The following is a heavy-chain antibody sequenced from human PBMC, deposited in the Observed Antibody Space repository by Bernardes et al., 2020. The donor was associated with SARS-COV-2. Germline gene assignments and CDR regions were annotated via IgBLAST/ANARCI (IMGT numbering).Heavy chain of an antibody. D-gene: IGHD3-10*01. Sequence: GGSLRPSCAASGFTFSSYAMSWVRQVPGKGLEWVAAISRSGGSTYYADCVKGRFTISRDNSKNTPYLQMNSLRDEDTAVYYCAKVAMVQGVIMTIGYYYGMDVWGQGTTVTVSS. CDR1: GFTFSSYA. CDR2: ISRSGGST. J-gene: IGHJ6*02. CDR3: AKVAMVQGVIMTIGYYYGMDV. V-gene: IGHV3-23*01.